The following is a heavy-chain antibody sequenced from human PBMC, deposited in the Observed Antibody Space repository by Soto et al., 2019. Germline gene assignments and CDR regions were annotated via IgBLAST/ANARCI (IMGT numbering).Heavy chain of an antibody. Sequence: SETLSLTCAASGGSFIGYIWTWIRQTPGKGLQWIGQINHSGSSIYNPSLKNRVTISTMSNNKFSLELSSVTAADTAVYYCTRGLFSGSSYSGSWYYFDSWGQGTMVTVS. D-gene: IGHD1-26*01. CDR2: INHSGSS. CDR1: GGSFIGYI. CDR3: TRGLFSGSSYSGSWYYFDS. J-gene: IGHJ4*02. V-gene: IGHV4-34*01.